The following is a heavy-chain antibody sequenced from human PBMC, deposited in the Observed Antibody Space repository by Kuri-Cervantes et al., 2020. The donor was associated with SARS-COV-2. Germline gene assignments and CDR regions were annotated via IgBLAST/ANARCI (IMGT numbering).Heavy chain of an antibody. V-gene: IGHV3-21*05. CDR2: ISGTSTYT. D-gene: IGHD3-3*01. Sequence: GGSLRLSCAASGFTFSSYSMNWVRQAPGKGLEWLSYISGTSTYTYYAESVKGRFTISRDNAKNSLYLQMSSLRAEDTAFYYCARDTRAFSWRAPQRSSYMDVWGKGTTVTVSS. J-gene: IGHJ6*04. CDR1: GFTFSSYS. CDR3: ARDTRAFSWRAPQRSSYMDV.